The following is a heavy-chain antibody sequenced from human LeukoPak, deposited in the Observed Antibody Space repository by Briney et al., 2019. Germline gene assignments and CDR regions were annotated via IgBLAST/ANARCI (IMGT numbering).Heavy chain of an antibody. J-gene: IGHJ6*02. Sequence: SETLSLTCAVYGGSISGYYWSWIRQPPGKGLEWIGEINHSGSTNYNPSLKSRVSISVDTSKNQFSLKLSSVTAADTAVYYCARSLDYYYYGMDVWGQGTTVTVSS. D-gene: IGHD1-1*01. CDR3: ARSLDYYYYGMDV. CDR1: GGSISGYY. CDR2: INHSGST. V-gene: IGHV4-34*01.